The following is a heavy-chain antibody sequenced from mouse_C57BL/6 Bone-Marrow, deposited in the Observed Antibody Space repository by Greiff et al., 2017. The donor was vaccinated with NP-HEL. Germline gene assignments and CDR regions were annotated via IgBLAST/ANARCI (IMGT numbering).Heavy chain of an antibody. CDR3: ARDQWLPHYFDY. J-gene: IGHJ2*01. CDR1: GFTFSSYA. CDR2: ISDGGSYT. Sequence: EVQVVESGGGLVKPGGSLKLSCAASGFTFSSYAMSWVRQTPEKRLEWVATISDGGSYTYYPDNVKGRFTISRDNAKNNLYLQMSHLKSEDTAMYYCARDQWLPHYFDYWGQGTTLTVSS. D-gene: IGHD2-2*01. V-gene: IGHV5-4*01.